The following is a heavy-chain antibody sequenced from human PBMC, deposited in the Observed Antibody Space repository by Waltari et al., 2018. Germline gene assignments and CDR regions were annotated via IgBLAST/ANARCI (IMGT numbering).Heavy chain of an antibody. D-gene: IGHD6-13*01. V-gene: IGHV3-30*18. Sequence: QVQLVESGGGVVQPGRSLRLSCAASGFTFSSYGMHWVRQAPGKGLEWVAVKSYDGSNKYYADSVKGRFTISRDNSKTTLYLPMNSLRAEDTAVYYCAKDLSPLPLGQQLVRGIFDYWGQGTLVTVSS. CDR2: KSYDGSNK. J-gene: IGHJ4*02. CDR3: AKDLSPLPLGQQLVRGIFDY. CDR1: GFTFSSYG.